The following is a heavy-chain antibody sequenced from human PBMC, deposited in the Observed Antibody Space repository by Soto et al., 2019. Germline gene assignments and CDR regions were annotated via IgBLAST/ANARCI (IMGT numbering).Heavy chain of an antibody. CDR2: IYYSGST. CDR3: ARGLRANPGGYGMDV. D-gene: IGHD5-12*01. V-gene: IGHV4-30-4*01. J-gene: IGHJ6*02. Sequence: PSETLSRTWTVSVGSISSGGYYGIWIRQPPGKVLEWIGYIYYSGSTYYNPSLKSRVTISVDTSKNQFSLKLSSVTAAHTAVYYCARGLRANPGGYGMDVWGQGTTVTVSS. CDR1: VGSISSGGYY.